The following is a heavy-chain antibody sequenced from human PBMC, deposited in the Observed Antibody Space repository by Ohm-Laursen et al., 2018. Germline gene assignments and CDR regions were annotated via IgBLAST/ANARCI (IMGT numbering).Heavy chain of an antibody. CDR2: ISSGGSTV. V-gene: IGHV3-11*04. D-gene: IGHD6-6*01. J-gene: IGHJ4*02. CDR3: ARVGSSVAGRLDY. CDR1: GFTFSDYY. Sequence: SLRLSCAASGFTFSDYYMSWMRQAPGKGLEWVSYISSGGSTVYYADSVKGRFTISRDNAKNSLYLQMNSLRAEDTAVYYCARVGSSVAGRLDYWGQGTLITVSS.